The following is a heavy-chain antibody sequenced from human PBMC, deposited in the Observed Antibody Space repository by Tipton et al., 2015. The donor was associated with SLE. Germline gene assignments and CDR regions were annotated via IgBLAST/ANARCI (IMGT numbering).Heavy chain of an antibody. Sequence: TLSLTCTVSGGPISSHYWSWIRQPPGKGLEWIGYIYYSWSTNYNPSPKSRVTISVDTSKNQFSLTLSAVTAADTAVYYCARGMRYCSGGSCYGCSFDVWGQGTMVTVSS. CDR1: GGPISSHY. CDR3: ARGMRYCSGGSCYGCSFDV. D-gene: IGHD2-15*01. CDR2: IYYSWST. V-gene: IGHV4-59*08. J-gene: IGHJ3*01.